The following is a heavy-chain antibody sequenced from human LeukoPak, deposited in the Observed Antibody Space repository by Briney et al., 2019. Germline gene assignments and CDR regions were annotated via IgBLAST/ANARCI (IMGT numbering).Heavy chain of an antibody. CDR2: ISSDGTST. Sequence: GGSLRLSCSASGFTFSSSSMHGVRRAPGKGLVWVSRISSDGTSTNYADSVKGRFIISRGNAKNTLYLQMNSLRAEDTAVYFCARVRSSSWFDYWGQGTLVAVSS. J-gene: IGHJ4*02. V-gene: IGHV3-74*01. CDR1: GFTFSSSS. D-gene: IGHD6-13*01. CDR3: ARVRSSSWFDY.